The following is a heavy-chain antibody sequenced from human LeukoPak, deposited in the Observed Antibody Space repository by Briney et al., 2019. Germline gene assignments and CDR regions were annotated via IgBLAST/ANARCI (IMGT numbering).Heavy chain of an antibody. D-gene: IGHD2-15*01. CDR1: GGSFSGYY. V-gene: IGHV4-34*01. CDR2: INHSGST. Sequence: SETLSLTCAVYGGSFSGYYWSWIRQPPGKGLEWIGEINHSGSTNYNPSLKSRVTISVDTSKNQFSLKLSSVTAADTAVYYCARETDRIGPDIWGQGTMVTVSS. J-gene: IGHJ3*02. CDR3: ARETDRIGPDI.